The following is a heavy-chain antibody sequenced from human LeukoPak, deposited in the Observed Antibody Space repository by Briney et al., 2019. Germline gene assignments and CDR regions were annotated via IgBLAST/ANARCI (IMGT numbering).Heavy chain of an antibody. Sequence: ASVKVSCKASGYTFTSYGISWVRQAPGQGREWMGWISAYNGNTNYAQKLQGRVTMTTDTSTSTAYTELRSLRSDDTAVYYCALGELQDAFDIWGQGTMVTVSS. CDR3: ALGELQDAFDI. J-gene: IGHJ3*02. V-gene: IGHV1-18*01. CDR1: GYTFTSYG. D-gene: IGHD3-16*01. CDR2: ISAYNGNT.